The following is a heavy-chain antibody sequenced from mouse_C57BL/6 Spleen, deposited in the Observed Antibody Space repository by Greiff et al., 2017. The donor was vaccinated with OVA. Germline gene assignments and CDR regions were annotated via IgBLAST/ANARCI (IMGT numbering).Heavy chain of an antibody. Sequence: VQLQQSGAELVKPGASVKISCKASGYAFSSYWMNWVKQRPGKGLEWIGQIYPGDGDTNYNGKFKGKATLTADKSSSTAYMQLSSLTSEDSAVYFCARGDFASAHYFDYWGQGTTLTVSS. V-gene: IGHV1-80*01. CDR1: GYAFSSYW. CDR2: IYPGDGDT. CDR3: ARGDFASAHYFDY. J-gene: IGHJ2*01.